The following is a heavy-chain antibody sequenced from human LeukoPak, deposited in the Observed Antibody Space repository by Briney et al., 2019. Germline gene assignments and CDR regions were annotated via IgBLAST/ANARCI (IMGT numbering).Heavy chain of an antibody. CDR1: GYTFTGYY. D-gene: IGHD5-18*01. CDR3: ARDLLRGYSYALDY. J-gene: IGHJ4*02. Sequence: ASVKVSCKASGYTFTGYYMHWVRQAPGQGLEWMGWINPNSGGTNYAQKFQGRVTMTRDTSISTAYMELSRLRSDDTAVYYCARDLLRGYSYALDYWGQGTLVTVSS. CDR2: INPNSGGT. V-gene: IGHV1-2*02.